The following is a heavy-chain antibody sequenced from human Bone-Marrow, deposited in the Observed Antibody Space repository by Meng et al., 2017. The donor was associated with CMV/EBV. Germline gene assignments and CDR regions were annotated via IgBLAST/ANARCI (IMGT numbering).Heavy chain of an antibody. V-gene: IGHV4-39*07. D-gene: IGHD4-17*01. CDR1: AGSFSSTTYY. CDR3: ASVYGDYGAYFDY. Sequence: SETLSLTCTVSAGSFSSTTYYWGWVRQPPGKGLVWIGHVHYSGSTSYNPSLKSRVTVSEAMSKNQFSLTLTSLTAADTAVYFCASVYGDYGAYFDYWGQGTLVTVSS. J-gene: IGHJ4*02. CDR2: VHYSGST.